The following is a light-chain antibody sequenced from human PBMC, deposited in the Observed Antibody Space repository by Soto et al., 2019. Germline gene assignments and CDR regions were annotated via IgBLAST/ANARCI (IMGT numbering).Light chain of an antibody. CDR1: SGSIASNY. CDR2: EDN. V-gene: IGLV6-57*03. CDR3: QSYDSSNHDV. J-gene: IGLJ3*02. Sequence: NFMLTQPHSVSESPGKTVTISCTRSSGSIASNYVQWYQQRPGSAPTTVIYEDNQRPSGDPDRFSGSIDSSSNSASLTLSGLKTEDAADYYCQSYDSSNHDVFGGGTQLTVL.